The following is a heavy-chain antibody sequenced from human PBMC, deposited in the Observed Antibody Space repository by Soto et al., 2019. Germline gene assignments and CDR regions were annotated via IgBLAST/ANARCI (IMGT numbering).Heavy chain of an antibody. CDR2: ISGSGGST. J-gene: IGHJ4*02. CDR3: ANSFRDFWSGYFPYFDY. V-gene: IGHV3-23*01. Sequence: GGSLRLSCAASGFTFSSYAMSWVRQAPGKGLEWVSAISGSGGSTYYADSVKGRFTISRDNSKNTLYLQMNSLRAEDTAVYYCANSFRDFWSGYFPYFDYWGQGTLVTVSS. D-gene: IGHD3-3*01. CDR1: GFTFSSYA.